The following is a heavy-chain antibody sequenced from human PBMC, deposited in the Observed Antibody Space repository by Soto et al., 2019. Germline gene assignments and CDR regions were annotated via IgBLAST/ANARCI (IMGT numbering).Heavy chain of an antibody. D-gene: IGHD6-6*01. CDR3: ATEGGPGTHYSSSSSVGWFDP. CDR1: GYTLTELS. CDR2: FDPEDGET. J-gene: IGHJ5*02. V-gene: IGHV1-24*01. Sequence: ASVKVSCKVSGYTLTELSMHWVRQAPGKGLEWMGGFDPEDGETIYAQKFQGRVTMTEDTSTDTAYMELSSLRSEDTAVYYCATEGGPGTHYSSSSSVGWFDPWGQGTLVTVSS.